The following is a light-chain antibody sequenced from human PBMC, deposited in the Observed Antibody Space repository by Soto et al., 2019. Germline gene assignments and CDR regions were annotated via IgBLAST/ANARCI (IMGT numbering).Light chain of an antibody. V-gene: IGLV1-40*01. CDR2: VNI. CDR3: QSYDSSLSEGV. CDR1: SSNIGAGYD. Sequence: QSVLTQAPSVSGAPGQRITISCTGTSSNIGAGYDVHWYQQLPGTAPKLLIYVNINRPSEVPDRFSGSKSGTSASLTITGLQAEDEADYYCQSYDSSLSEGVFGTGTKLTVL. J-gene: IGLJ1*01.